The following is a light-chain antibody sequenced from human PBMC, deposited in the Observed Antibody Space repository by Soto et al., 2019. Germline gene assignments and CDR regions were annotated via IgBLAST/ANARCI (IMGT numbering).Light chain of an antibody. V-gene: IGKV3-20*01. CDR3: QHYDGSPRT. CDR1: QSVRSNY. Sequence: ETVLTQSPGTVSLSPRERATLSCTTSQSVRSNYLAWYQQKPGQAPRLLIYGVFNRATGIPDRFSGSGSGTDFTLTISGLEPEDSAVYYCQHYDGSPRTFGQGTKVEI. CDR2: GVF. J-gene: IGKJ2*01.